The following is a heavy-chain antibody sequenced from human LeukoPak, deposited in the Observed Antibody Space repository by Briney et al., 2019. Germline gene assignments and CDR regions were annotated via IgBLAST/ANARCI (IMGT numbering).Heavy chain of an antibody. J-gene: IGHJ6*03. V-gene: IGHV6-1*01. Sequence: SQTLSLTCAISGDSVSSNSAACNWVRQSPSRGLEWLGRTYYRSKWYNDYAVSVKSRITINPDTSKNRFSLQLNSLTPEDTAVYYCAREVAARPIYSYYYMDVWGKGTTVTVSS. CDR2: TYYRSKWYN. CDR1: GDSVSSNSAA. D-gene: IGHD6-6*01. CDR3: AREVAARPIYSYYYMDV.